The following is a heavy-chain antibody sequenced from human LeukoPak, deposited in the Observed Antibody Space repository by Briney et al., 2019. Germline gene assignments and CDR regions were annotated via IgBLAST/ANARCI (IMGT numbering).Heavy chain of an antibody. CDR3: SRSPAGNVLDQ. D-gene: IGHD2-8*01. V-gene: IGHV3-72*01. CDR2: IRSKANRHTT. J-gene: IGHJ5*02. CDR1: GFIFSDHH. Sequence: GGSLRLSCAVSGFIFSDHHMDWVRQAPGKGLEWVGRIRSKANRHTTEYAASVKGRFTVSRDDSKNSLYPQMNSLKTEDTAVYYCSRSPAGNVLDQWGQGTLVTVSS.